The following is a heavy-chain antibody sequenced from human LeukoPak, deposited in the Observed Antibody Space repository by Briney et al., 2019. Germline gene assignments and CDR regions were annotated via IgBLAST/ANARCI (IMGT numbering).Heavy chain of an antibody. Sequence: SETLSLTCTVSGGSIRSDTYYWGWIRQPPGKGLEWIGSVYYSGSTYYNPSLKSRVTISVDTSRNQFSLKLSSVTAADTAVYYCARPSAISLNADRPWVYWGQGTLVTVSS. CDR1: GGSIRSDTYY. CDR3: ARPSAISLNADRPWVY. D-gene: IGHD5-18*01. CDR2: VYYSGST. J-gene: IGHJ4*02. V-gene: IGHV4-39*01.